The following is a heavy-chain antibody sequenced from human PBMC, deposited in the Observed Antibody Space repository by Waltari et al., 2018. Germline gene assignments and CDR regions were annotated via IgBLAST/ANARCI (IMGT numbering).Heavy chain of an antibody. CDR1: GFTFSTYA. Sequence: EVQRWVSGGGLVPPGGSLRLSCTASGFTFSTYAMNCVRQAPGKGRDWVSGCRGTDGGTFYAESVKGLFTMSREDSKNTLYLQMNSLTVEDTAVYSCAKGPPAGYRTSWCDYWGLGTLVTVSS. CDR3: AKGPPAGYRTSWCDY. D-gene: IGHD6-13*01. CDR2: CRGTDGGT. V-gene: IGHV3-23*01. J-gene: IGHJ4*02.